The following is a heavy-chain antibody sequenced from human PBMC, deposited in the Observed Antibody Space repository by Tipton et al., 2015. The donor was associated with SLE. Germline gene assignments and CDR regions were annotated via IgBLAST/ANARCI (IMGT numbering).Heavy chain of an antibody. D-gene: IGHD3-3*01. CDR3: AKTADFWGGYPDY. CDR1: GFTFSSYA. Sequence: SLRLSCAASGFTFSSYAMSWVRQAPGKGLEWVSAISGSGGSTYYAGSVTGRFTISRDNSKKTLYLQMNSLRAEDTAVYYCAKTADFWGGYPDYWGQGTLVTVSS. CDR2: ISGSGGST. J-gene: IGHJ4*02. V-gene: IGHV3-23*01.